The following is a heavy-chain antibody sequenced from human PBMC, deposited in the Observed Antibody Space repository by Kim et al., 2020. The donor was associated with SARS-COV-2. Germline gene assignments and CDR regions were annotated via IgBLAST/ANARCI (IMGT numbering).Heavy chain of an antibody. V-gene: IGHV1-69*01. J-gene: IGHJ6*02. Sequence: VKVSCKASGGTFSSYAISWVRQAPGQGLEWMGGIIPIFGTANYAQKFQGRVTITADESTSTAYMELSSLRSEDTAVYYCARGGSGWYYYYYGMDVWGQGTTVTVSS. D-gene: IGHD6-19*01. CDR1: GGTFSSYA. CDR3: ARGGSGWYYYYYGMDV. CDR2: IIPIFGTA.